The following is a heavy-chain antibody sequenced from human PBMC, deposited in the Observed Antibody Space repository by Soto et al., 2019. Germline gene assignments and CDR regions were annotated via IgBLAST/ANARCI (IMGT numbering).Heavy chain of an antibody. J-gene: IGHJ6*02. CDR3: AREDRDRETGLVPAAIDGMDV. Sequence: QVQLVQSGAEVKKPRSSVKVSCKTSGGNISRYNITWVRKAPGHGIEWIGRVIPIFGIPTYAQKFQGRVTITADESTSTAYMELSSLRSDDTAVYYCAREDRDRETGLVPAAIDGMDVWGQGTTVTVSS. CDR1: GGNISRYN. D-gene: IGHD2-2*01. CDR2: VIPIFGIP. V-gene: IGHV1-69*08.